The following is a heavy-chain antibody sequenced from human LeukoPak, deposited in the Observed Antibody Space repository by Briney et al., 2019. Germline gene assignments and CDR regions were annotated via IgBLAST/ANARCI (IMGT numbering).Heavy chain of an antibody. J-gene: IGHJ4*02. CDR3: ARGYPFGGVIWDY. Sequence: PSETLSLTCAVYGGSFSGYYWSWIRQPPGKGLEWIGEINHSGSTNYNPSLKSRVTISVDTSKNQFSLKLSSVTAADTAAYYCARGYPFGGVIWDYWGQGTLVTVSS. V-gene: IGHV4-34*01. D-gene: IGHD3-16*01. CDR1: GGSFSGYY. CDR2: INHSGST.